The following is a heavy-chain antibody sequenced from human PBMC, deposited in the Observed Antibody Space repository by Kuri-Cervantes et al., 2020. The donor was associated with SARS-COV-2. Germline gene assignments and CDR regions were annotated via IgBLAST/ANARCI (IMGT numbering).Heavy chain of an antibody. Sequence: LSLTCAASGFTFNSYWMSWVRQAPGKGLEWVANIKQDGSEKHYVDPAKGRFTISRDNAKNSLYLQMNSLRAEDTAVYYCARDTHNWNSLNDYWGQGTLVTVSS. D-gene: IGHD1-7*01. J-gene: IGHJ4*02. CDR2: IKQDGSEK. CDR1: GFTFNSYW. V-gene: IGHV3-7*05. CDR3: ARDTHNWNSLNDY.